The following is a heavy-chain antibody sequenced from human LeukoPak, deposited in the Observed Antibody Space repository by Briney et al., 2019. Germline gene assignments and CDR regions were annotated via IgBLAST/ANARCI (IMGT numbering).Heavy chain of an antibody. J-gene: IGHJ4*02. CDR1: GGTFSSYA. V-gene: IGHV1-69*13. CDR3: ARAGAYCGGDCYRLDY. Sequence: SVKVSCKASGGTFSSYAISWVRQAPGQGLEWMGGIIPIFGTANYAQKFQGRLTITADESTSTAYMELSSLRSEDTAVYYCARAGAYCGGDCYRLDYWGQGTLVTVSS. CDR2: IIPIFGTA. D-gene: IGHD2-21*01.